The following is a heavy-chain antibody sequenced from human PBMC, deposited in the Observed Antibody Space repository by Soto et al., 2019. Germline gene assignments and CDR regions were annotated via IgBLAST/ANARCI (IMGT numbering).Heavy chain of an antibody. J-gene: IGHJ4*02. D-gene: IGHD3-3*01. CDR1: GYTFTDYF. V-gene: IGHV1-2*02. Sequence: ASVKVSCKASGYTFTDYFIHWVRQAPGQGLEWMGWISPNNGDRISAQKFQGRVTMTRDTSINTAYMELSSLRADDTAVYFCARGEEWLLLSLQGVFDQWGQGTLVTVSS. CDR2: ISPNNGDR. CDR3: ARGEEWLLLSLQGVFDQ.